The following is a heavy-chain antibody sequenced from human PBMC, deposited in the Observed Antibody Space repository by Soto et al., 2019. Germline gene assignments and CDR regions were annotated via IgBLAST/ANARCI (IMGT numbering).Heavy chain of an antibody. D-gene: IGHD3-22*01. J-gene: IGHJ5*02. Sequence: EVQLVESGGALVQPGGSLRLSCAASGFVFSSFSMNWVRQAPGKGLEWVAYVSGGGNTIYYADSVKGRFTISRDNAKNSLYFQMNSLRAGDTAVYYCAGDWDSSGYFCFAPWGQGTLVTVSS. CDR2: VSGGGNTI. CDR1: GFVFSSFS. CDR3: AGDWDSSGYFCFAP. V-gene: IGHV3-48*04.